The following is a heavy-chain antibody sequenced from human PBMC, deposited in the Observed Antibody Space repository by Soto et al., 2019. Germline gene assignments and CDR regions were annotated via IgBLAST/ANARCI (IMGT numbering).Heavy chain of an antibody. V-gene: IGHV4-39*01. Sequence: SSETLSLTCTVSGGSISSSTYYWGWIRQPPGNGLEWIGNIYQSGSTYYNLSLKSRVTISVDTSKNQFSLKLSSVTAADTAVYYCATLLKGDYWGQGTLVTVSS. CDR3: ATLLKGDY. D-gene: IGHD2-15*01. CDR1: GGSISSSTYY. CDR2: IYQSGST. J-gene: IGHJ4*02.